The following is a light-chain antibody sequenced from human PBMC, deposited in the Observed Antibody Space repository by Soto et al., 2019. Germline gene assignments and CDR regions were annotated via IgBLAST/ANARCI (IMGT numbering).Light chain of an antibody. Sequence: DIQMTQSPSTLSGSVGDRVTITCRASQTISSWLAWYQQRPGKPPKLLIYKASTLKSGVPSRFRGRGSGTEFTLPLSRLQPDDFETYSCQHYNSYSEAFGQGTKVDIK. CDR2: KAS. CDR1: QTISSW. V-gene: IGKV1-5*03. CDR3: QHYNSYSEA. J-gene: IGKJ1*01.